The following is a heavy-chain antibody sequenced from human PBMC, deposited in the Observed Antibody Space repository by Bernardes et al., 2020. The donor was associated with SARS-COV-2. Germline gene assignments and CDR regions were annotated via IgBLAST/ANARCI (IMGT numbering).Heavy chain of an antibody. CDR3: AKHTGYSSSAMDV. CDR2: INPNRGGT. CDR1: GYTFTGYY. Sequence: ASVKVSCKASGYTFTGYYMHWVRQASGQGLEWMGWINPNRGGTYYADTMKGRFTISRDNSKNTLYLQMNTLRPEDTAVYYCAKHTGYSSSAMDVWGQGTTVTVSS. V-gene: IGHV1-2*02. J-gene: IGHJ6*02. D-gene: IGHD6-6*01.